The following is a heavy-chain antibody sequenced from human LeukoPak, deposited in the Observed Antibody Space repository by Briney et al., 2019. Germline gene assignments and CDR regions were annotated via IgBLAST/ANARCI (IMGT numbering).Heavy chain of an antibody. J-gene: IGHJ4*02. CDR1: GFTFSSYG. V-gene: IGHV3-NL1*01. CDR2: IFQGGGEI. CDR3: AKIQYYDILSGPDY. D-gene: IGHD3-9*01. Sequence: PGGSLRLSCAASGFTFSSYGMHWVRQPPGKGLEGVSNIFQGGGEIHYADSVRSRFTISRDNSKNTLFLQMNSLRAEDTAIYYCAKIQYYDILSGPDYWGQGTLVTVSS.